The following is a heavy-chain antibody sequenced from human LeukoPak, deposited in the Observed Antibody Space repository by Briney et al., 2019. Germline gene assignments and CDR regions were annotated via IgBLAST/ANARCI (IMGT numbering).Heavy chain of an antibody. V-gene: IGHV3-48*01. CDR3: AKDQSAYYYGSGSYFFDY. D-gene: IGHD3-10*01. Sequence: GGSLRLSCAASGFTFSSYSMNWVRQAPGKGLEWVSYISSSSSTIYYADSVKGRFTISRDNSKNTLYLQMNSLRAEDTAVYYCAKDQSAYYYGSGSYFFDYWGQGTLVTVSS. CDR1: GFTFSSYS. J-gene: IGHJ4*02. CDR2: ISSSSSTI.